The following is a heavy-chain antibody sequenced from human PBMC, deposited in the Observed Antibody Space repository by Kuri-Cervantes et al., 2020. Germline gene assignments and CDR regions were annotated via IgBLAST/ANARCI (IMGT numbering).Heavy chain of an antibody. CDR2: INPNSGGT. J-gene: IGHJ6*02. CDR3: ARGYYYDSSGYAYYYYGMDV. D-gene: IGHD3-22*01. CDR1: GYTFTGYY. Sequence: ASVKVSCKASGYTFTGYYMHWARQAPGRGLEWMGWINPNSGGTNYAQKFQGRVTMTRDTSISTAYMELSRLRSDDTAVYYCARGYYYDSSGYAYYYYGMDVWGQGTTVTVSS. V-gene: IGHV1-2*02.